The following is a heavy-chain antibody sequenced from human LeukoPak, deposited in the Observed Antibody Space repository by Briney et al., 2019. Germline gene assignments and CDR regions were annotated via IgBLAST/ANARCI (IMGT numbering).Heavy chain of an antibody. CDR2: INTNTGNP. V-gene: IGHV7-4-1*02. D-gene: IGHD6-13*01. J-gene: IGHJ4*02. CDR1: GYTFTSYA. CDR3: ARRHRRGRALFSLDY. Sequence: ASVKVPCKASGYTFTSYAMNWVRQAPGQGLEWMGWINTNTGNPTYAQGFTGRFVFSLDTSVSTAYLQISSLKAEDTAVYYCARRHRRGRALFSLDYWGQGTLVTVSS.